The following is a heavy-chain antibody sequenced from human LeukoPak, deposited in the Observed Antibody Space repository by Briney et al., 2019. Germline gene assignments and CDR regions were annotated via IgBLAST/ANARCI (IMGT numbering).Heavy chain of an antibody. Sequence: GGSQRLSCAASGFTFSSYAMHWVRQAPGKGLEWVAVISYDGSNKYYADSVKGRFTISRDNSKNTLYLQMNSLRAEDTAVYYCAKALWYSSSWLFFSLDYWGQGTLVTVSS. V-gene: IGHV3-30*04. J-gene: IGHJ4*02. CDR2: ISYDGSNK. CDR1: GFTFSSYA. D-gene: IGHD6-13*01. CDR3: AKALWYSSSWLFFSLDY.